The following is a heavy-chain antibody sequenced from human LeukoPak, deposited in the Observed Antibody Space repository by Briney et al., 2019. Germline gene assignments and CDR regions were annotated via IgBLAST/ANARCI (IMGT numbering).Heavy chain of an antibody. CDR1: GYTFTGYY. CDR2: ISAYNGNT. V-gene: IGHV1-18*04. D-gene: IGHD3-10*01. J-gene: IGHJ4*02. CDR3: ARDYYGSGSFDY. Sequence: ASVKVSCKASGYTFTGYYMHWARQAPGQGLEWMGWISAYNGNTNYAQKLQGRVTMTTDTSTSTAYMELRSLRSDDTAVYYCARDYYGSGSFDYWGQGTLVTVSS.